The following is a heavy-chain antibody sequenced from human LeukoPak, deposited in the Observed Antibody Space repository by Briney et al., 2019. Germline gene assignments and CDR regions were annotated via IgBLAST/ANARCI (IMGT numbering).Heavy chain of an antibody. Sequence: ASVKVSCKASGYTFTSYYMHWVRQAPGQGLEWMGIINPSGGSTSYAQKFQGRVTITRNTSISTAYMELSSLRSEDTAVYYCARVYYDSSGYYYYMDVWGKGTTVTVSS. J-gene: IGHJ6*03. V-gene: IGHV1-46*01. CDR1: GYTFTSYY. CDR2: INPSGGST. D-gene: IGHD3-22*01. CDR3: ARVYYDSSGYYYYMDV.